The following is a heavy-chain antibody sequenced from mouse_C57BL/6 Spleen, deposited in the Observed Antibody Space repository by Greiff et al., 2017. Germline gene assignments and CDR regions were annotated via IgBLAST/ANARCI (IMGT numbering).Heavy chain of an antibody. D-gene: IGHD1-1*01. Sequence: EVHLVESGEGLVKPGGSLKLSCAASGFTFSSYAMSWVRQTPEKRLEWVAYISSGGDYIYYADTVKGRFTISRDNARNTLYLQMSSLKSEDTAMYYCTKECDYYGSINLFAYWGQGTLVTVSA. CDR2: ISSGGDYI. V-gene: IGHV5-9-1*02. J-gene: IGHJ3*01. CDR3: TKECDYYGSINLFAY. CDR1: GFTFSSYA.